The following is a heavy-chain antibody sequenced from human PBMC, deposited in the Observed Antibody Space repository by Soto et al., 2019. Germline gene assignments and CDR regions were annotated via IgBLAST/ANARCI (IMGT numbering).Heavy chain of an antibody. Sequence: PGGSLRLSCAASGFTFTRYSKNWVRQAPGKGLEWVSSISSTTNYIYYGDSMKGRFTISRDNGKNSLYLEMHSLRAEDTAVYYCARESEDLTSNFDYWGQGTLVTVSS. V-gene: IGHV3-21*06. CDR2: ISSTTNYI. CDR1: GFTFTRYS. J-gene: IGHJ4*02. CDR3: ARESEDLTSNFDY.